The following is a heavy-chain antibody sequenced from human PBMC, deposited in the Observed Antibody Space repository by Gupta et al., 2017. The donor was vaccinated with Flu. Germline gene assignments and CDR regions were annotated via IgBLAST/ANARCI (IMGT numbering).Heavy chain of an antibody. CDR1: GCSLRSNH. V-gene: IGHV4-59*08. J-gene: IGHJ6*02. Sequence: QVQLQESGPGLVKPSETLSLTCTFSGCSLRSNHWRWIRQSPGKGLEWIGYIYYSGSTNYNPSCEGRGTMSVDRPNNKISLTLNSVTAEDTAVYFCARHQCSTTSGQIIYNGMDVWGQGTPATVS. D-gene: IGHD2-2*01. CDR2: IYYSGST. CDR3: ARHQCSTTSGQIIYNGMDV.